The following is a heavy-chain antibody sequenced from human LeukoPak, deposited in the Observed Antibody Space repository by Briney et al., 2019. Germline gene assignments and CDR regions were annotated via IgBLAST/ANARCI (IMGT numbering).Heavy chain of an antibody. V-gene: IGHV1-46*01. CDR1: GYTFTSYY. D-gene: IGHD1-1*01. Sequence: GASVKVSCKASGYTFTSYYMHWVRQAPGQGLEWMGIINPSGGSTSYAQKFQGRVTMTRDTSSSTVYMELSSLRSEDTAVYYCARDWAGVDMENWFDPWGQGTLVTVSS. CDR2: INPSGGST. CDR3: ARDWAGVDMENWFDP. J-gene: IGHJ5*02.